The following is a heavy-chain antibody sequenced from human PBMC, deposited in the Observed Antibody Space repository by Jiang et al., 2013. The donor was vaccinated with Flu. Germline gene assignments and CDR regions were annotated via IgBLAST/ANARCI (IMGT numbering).Heavy chain of an antibody. CDR1: GGAISGTSNR. V-gene: IGHV4-39*01. J-gene: IGHJ4*02. Sequence: GSGLVKPSGTLSLTCTVSGGAISGTSNRWGWIRQSPGKGLEWIGNIYYTGSTSYNPSLKSRVTISTDTPKNQFSLNLNSVTAADTAVYYCARTRQSQPPATWGQGILVTVSS. D-gene: IGHD2-2*01. CDR2: IYYTGST. CDR3: ARTRQSQPPAT.